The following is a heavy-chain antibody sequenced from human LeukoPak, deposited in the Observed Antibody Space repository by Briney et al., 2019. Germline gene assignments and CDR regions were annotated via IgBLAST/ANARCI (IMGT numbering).Heavy chain of an antibody. Sequence: SXRLSXXXXXXTFXXYSMNWVRQAPGKGLEWVSSISSSSSYIYYADSVKGRFTISRDNAKNSLYLQMNSLRAEDTAVYYCARDYYDSPRFDPWGQGTLVTVSS. J-gene: IGHJ5*02. CDR3: ARDYYDSPRFDP. CDR2: ISSSSSYI. D-gene: IGHD3-22*01. CDR1: XXTFXXYS. V-gene: IGHV3-21*01.